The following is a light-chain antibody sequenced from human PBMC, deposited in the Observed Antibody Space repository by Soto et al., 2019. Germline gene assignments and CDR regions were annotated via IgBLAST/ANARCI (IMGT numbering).Light chain of an antibody. CDR2: AAS. J-gene: IGKJ5*01. CDR3: QQSYSTPPA. CDR1: QSISSY. V-gene: IGKV1-39*01. Sequence: QMAQSPSYLSASVGERVTITCRASQSISSYLNWYQQKPGKAPKLLIYAASSLQSGVPSRFSGSGSGTDFTLTISSLQPEDFATDYCQQSYSTPPAFGQGTRLEIK.